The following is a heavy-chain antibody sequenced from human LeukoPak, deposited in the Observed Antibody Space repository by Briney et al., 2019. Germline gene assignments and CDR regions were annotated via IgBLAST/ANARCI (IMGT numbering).Heavy chain of an antibody. CDR3: AKGMDV. J-gene: IGHJ6*02. V-gene: IGHV3-7*01. CDR1: GFTFSNYW. CDR2: IKQDESEI. Sequence: GGSLRLSCAASGFTFSNYWMSWVRQAPGKGLEWVANIKQDESEIYYVDSVKGRFTISRDNAKNSLYLQMNSPRAEDTAVYYCAKGMDVRGQGTTVTVSS.